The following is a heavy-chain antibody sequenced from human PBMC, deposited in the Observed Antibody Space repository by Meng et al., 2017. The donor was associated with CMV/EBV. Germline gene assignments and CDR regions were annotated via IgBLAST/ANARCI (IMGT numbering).Heavy chain of an antibody. D-gene: IGHD2-15*01. Sequence: SETLSLTCTASGYSISSGYYWGWIRQPPGKGLEWIGSIYHSGSTYYNPSLKSRVTISVDTSKNQFSLKLSSVTAADTAVYYCARDDCSGGSCYGYWGQGTLVTVSS. CDR2: IYHSGST. J-gene: IGHJ4*02. CDR3: ARDDCSGGSCYGY. V-gene: IGHV4-38-2*02. CDR1: GYSISSGYY.